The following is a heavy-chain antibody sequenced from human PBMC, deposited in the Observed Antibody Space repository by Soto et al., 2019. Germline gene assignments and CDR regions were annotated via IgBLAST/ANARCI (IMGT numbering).Heavy chain of an antibody. Sequence: VGSLRLSCAASGFTFSGSAMHWVRQASGKGLEWVGRIRSKANSYATAYAASVKGRFTISRDDSKNTAYLQMNSLKTEDTAVYYCTPGGSSRGWFDPWGQGTLVTVSS. V-gene: IGHV3-73*01. CDR1: GFTFSGSA. CDR2: IRSKANSYAT. J-gene: IGHJ5*02. CDR3: TPGGSSRGWFDP. D-gene: IGHD6-6*01.